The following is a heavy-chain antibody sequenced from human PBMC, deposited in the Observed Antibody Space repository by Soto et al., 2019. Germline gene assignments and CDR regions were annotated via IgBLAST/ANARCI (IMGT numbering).Heavy chain of an antibody. CDR1: GGTFSSYA. J-gene: IGHJ6*02. Sequence: QVQLVQSGAEVKKPGSSVKVSCKASGGTFSSYAISWVRQAPGQELEWMGGIIPIFGTANYAQKFQGRVTITADESTSTAYMELSSLRSEDTAVYYCAREGSGWTYYYYYGMDVWGQGTTVTVSS. D-gene: IGHD6-19*01. CDR3: AREGSGWTYYYYYGMDV. V-gene: IGHV1-69*01. CDR2: IIPIFGTA.